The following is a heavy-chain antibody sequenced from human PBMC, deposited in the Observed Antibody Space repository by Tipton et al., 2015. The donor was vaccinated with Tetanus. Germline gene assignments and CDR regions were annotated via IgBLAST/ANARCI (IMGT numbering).Heavy chain of an antibody. J-gene: IGHJ4*02. D-gene: IGHD5/OR15-5a*01. Sequence: SLRLSCVASGFTFSSYAMSWVRQAPGKGLEWVSAISGSGGSTYYADSVKGRFTISRDNSKNTLYLQMNSLRAEDTAVYYCAKDGCFSVGCLGSDYWGQGNLVTVSS. CDR3: AKDGCFSVGCLGSDY. CDR2: ISGSGGST. V-gene: IGHV3-23*01. CDR1: GFTFSSYA.